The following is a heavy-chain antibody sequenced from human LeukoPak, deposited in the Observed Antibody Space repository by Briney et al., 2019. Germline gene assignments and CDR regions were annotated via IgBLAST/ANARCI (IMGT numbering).Heavy chain of an antibody. CDR3: ARERQGRFFDL. V-gene: IGHV3-74*01. J-gene: IGHJ2*01. Sequence: GGSLRLSCAASGFTFSSYWMYWVRQAPGRGLVWISRINSDGSGTRYADSVKGRFTTSRDNAKNTLYLQMNTLRAEDTAVYYCARERQGRFFDLWGRGTLVTVSS. CDR1: GFTFSSYW. CDR2: INSDGSGT.